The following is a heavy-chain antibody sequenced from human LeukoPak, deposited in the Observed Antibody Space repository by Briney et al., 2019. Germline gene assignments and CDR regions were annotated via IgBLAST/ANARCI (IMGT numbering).Heavy chain of an antibody. Sequence: PGESLKISCTGSGFSFTSYWVGWVRQMPGKGLEWMGIIYPGDSDTRYSPSFQGQVTISADKSISTAYLQWSSLKASDTAMYYCARVGRVGSYYYGMDVWGQGTTVTVSS. V-gene: IGHV5-51*01. CDR3: ARVGRVGSYYYGMDV. J-gene: IGHJ6*02. CDR1: GFSFTSYW. D-gene: IGHD3-10*01. CDR2: IYPGDSDT.